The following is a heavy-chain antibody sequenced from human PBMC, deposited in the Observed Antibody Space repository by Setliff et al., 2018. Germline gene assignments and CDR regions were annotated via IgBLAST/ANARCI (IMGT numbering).Heavy chain of an antibody. J-gene: IGHJ4*02. CDR2: IYYSGTT. Sequence: ETLSLTCTVSGDSISSSRYYWAWIRQPPGKGLEWIGNIYYSGTTYSNPSLKSRVTMSVDTSKNQFSLRLNSVTASDTAVYYCATTGTYRYFDYWGQGTRVTVSS. D-gene: IGHD1-1*01. CDR3: ATTGTYRYFDY. CDR1: GDSISSSRYY. V-gene: IGHV4-39*01.